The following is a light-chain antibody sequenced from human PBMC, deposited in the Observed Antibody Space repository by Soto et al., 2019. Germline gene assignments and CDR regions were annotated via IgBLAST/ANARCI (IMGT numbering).Light chain of an antibody. CDR3: QQYESSPIT. V-gene: IGKV3-20*01. CDR2: GAS. J-gene: IGKJ4*01. Sequence: EIVLTQSPGTLSLSPGERATLSCRASQTLSSNSLAWYQQRPGQTPRVLVYGASNRATGIPDKFSGSGSGTDFTLTISRLEPGDCAVYYCQQYESSPITFGGGTKVDI. CDR1: QTLSSNS.